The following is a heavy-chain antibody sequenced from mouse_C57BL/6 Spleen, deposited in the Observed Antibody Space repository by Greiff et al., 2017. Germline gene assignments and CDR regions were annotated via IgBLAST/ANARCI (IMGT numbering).Heavy chain of an antibody. CDR2: IDPSDSYT. CDR1: GYTFTSSW. Sequence: VPLQQPGAELVRPGTSVKLSCKASGYTFTSSWMHWVKQRPGQGLEWIGVIDPSDSYTNYNQKFKGKATLTVDTSSSTAYMQLSSLTSEDSAVYYCARTAQAYLFAYWGQGTLVTVSA. V-gene: IGHV1-59*01. CDR3: ARTAQAYLFAY. J-gene: IGHJ3*01. D-gene: IGHD3-2*02.